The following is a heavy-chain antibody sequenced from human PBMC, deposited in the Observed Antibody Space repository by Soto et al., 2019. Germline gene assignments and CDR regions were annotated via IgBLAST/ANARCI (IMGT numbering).Heavy chain of an antibody. J-gene: IGHJ4*02. D-gene: IGHD3-22*01. CDR3: ARDNYYDSSGYYYASFDY. CDR1: GGTFSSYA. CDR2: IIPIFGTA. Sequence: QVQLVQSGAEVKKPGSSVKVSCKASGGTFSSYAISWVRQAPGQGLERMGGIIPIFGTANYAQKFQGRVTITADESTSTAYMELSSLRSEDTAVYYCARDNYYDSSGYYYASFDYWGQGTLVTVSS. V-gene: IGHV1-69*01.